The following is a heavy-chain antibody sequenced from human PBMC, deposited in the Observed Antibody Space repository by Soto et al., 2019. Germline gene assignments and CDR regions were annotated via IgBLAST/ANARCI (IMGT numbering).Heavy chain of an antibody. D-gene: IGHD3-22*01. Sequence: SVKVSCKASGGTFSSYAISWVRQAPGQGLEWMGGIIPIFGTANYAQKFKGRVTITADESTSTAYMELSSLRSEDTAVYYFSCACRIGYYDSSGGGYYFDYWGQGTLVTVSS. J-gene: IGHJ4*02. CDR2: IIPIFGTA. CDR3: SCACRIGYYDSSGGGYYFDY. V-gene: IGHV1-69*13. CDR1: GGTFSSYA.